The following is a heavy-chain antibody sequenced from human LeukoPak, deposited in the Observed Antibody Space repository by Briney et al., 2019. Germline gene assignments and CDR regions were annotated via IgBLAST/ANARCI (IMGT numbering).Heavy chain of an antibody. Sequence: SETLSLTCTVSGGSISSSSYYWGWMRQPPGKGLEWIGEINHSGSTNYNPSLKSRVTISVDTSKNQFSLKLSSVTAADTAVYYCASGIQLWADYWGQGTLVTVSS. CDR2: INHSGST. J-gene: IGHJ4*02. CDR1: GGSISSSSYY. V-gene: IGHV4-39*07. CDR3: ASGIQLWADY. D-gene: IGHD5-18*01.